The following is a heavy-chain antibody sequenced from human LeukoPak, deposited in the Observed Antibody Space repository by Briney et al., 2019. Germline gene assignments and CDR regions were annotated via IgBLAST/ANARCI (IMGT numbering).Heavy chain of an antibody. Sequence: PGGSLRLSCAASGFTFSSYGMHWVRQAPGKGLEWVAVIWYDGSNKYYADSVKGRFTISRDNSKNTLYLQMNSLRAEDTAVYYCARIAVIVVVPAAPTDAFDIWGQGTMVTVSS. CDR1: GFTFSSYG. D-gene: IGHD2-2*01. J-gene: IGHJ3*02. V-gene: IGHV3-33*01. CDR2: IWYDGSNK. CDR3: ARIAVIVVVPAAPTDAFDI.